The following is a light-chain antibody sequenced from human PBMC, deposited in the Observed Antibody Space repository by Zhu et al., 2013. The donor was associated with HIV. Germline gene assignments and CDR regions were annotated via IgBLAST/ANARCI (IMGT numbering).Light chain of an antibody. CDR2: DNN. J-gene: IGLJ3*02. V-gene: IGLV1-40*01. CDR3: SSYTSSSTWV. Sequence: QSVLTQPPSVSGAPGQRVTISCTGSNSNIGAGYDVHWYQQLPGTAPKLLIYDNNNRPSGVPDRFSGSKSGTSASLAITGLQAEDEADYYCSSYTSSSTWVFGGGTKLTVL. CDR1: NSNIGAGYD.